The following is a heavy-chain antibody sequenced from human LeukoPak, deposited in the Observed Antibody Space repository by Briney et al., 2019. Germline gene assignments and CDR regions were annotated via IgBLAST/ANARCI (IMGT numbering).Heavy chain of an antibody. CDR3: ARGGAARLHFQN. CDR2: IYHSGST. Sequence: SETLSLTCIVSGGSISTYYWNWIRQPPGKGLEWIGYIYHSGSTNYDPSLQSRVTISVDTSKNQFSLNLNSVTAADTAVYYCARGGAARLHFQNWGQGTLVTVSS. J-gene: IGHJ1*01. CDR1: GGSISTYY. V-gene: IGHV4-59*01. D-gene: IGHD6-6*01.